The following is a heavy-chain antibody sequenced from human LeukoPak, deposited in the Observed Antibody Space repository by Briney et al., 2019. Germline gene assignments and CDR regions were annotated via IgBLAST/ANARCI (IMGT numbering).Heavy chain of an antibody. V-gene: IGHV1-46*01. D-gene: IGHD3-10*01. CDR2: INPSGGST. CDR3: ATDRSMVRGVISER. CDR1: GYTFSTYY. Sequence: ASVKVSCKASGYTFSTYYVHWVRQAPGQGLEWMGIINPSGGSTSYAQKFQGRVTMTRDTSTSTVYMELSSLRSEDTAVYYCATDRSMVRGVISERWGQGTLVTVSS. J-gene: IGHJ4*02.